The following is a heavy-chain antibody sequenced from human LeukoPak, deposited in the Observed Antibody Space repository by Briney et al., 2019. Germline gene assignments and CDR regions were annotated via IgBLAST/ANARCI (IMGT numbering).Heavy chain of an antibody. D-gene: IGHD2-8*01. Sequence: GGSLRLSCATSGFAFKNYAMSWFRQAPGKGLEWVSGISGFNTYYADSVKGRFTISRDNSKNVLYVQMNRLRVEDTAVYFCAKDVCTSPRCLLYSDSWGQGTLVTVSS. CDR1: GFAFKNYA. J-gene: IGHJ4*02. V-gene: IGHV3-23*01. CDR3: AKDVCTSPRCLLYSDS. CDR2: ISGFNT.